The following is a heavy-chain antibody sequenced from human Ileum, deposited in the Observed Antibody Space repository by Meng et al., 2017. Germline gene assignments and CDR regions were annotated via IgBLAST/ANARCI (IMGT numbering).Heavy chain of an antibody. J-gene: IGHJ4*02. Sequence: VELVKFGAEVKKLGASVKVSCKASGYIFTGYYIHWVRQAPGKGLEWMGWINPNNGGTNYAQKFQGRVTMTRDTSITTAYMELSRLSSDDTAVYYCAHIFDSWGQGTLVTVSS. V-gene: IGHV1-2*02. CDR1: GYIFTGYY. CDR2: INPNNGGT. CDR3: AHIFDS.